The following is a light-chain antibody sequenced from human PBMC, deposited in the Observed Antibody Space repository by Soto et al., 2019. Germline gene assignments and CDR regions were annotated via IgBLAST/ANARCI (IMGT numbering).Light chain of an antibody. CDR1: SSDVGSYNL. J-gene: IGLJ2*01. CDR2: EGT. Sequence: QSALTQPASVSGSPGQSITISCTGTSSDVGSYNLVSWYQQHPGKAPKVMIYEGTKRPSGVSNRFSGSKSGNTASLTISGLQAEDEADYYCCSYAGSNTFVVFGGGTKLTVL. V-gene: IGLV2-23*03. CDR3: CSYAGSNTFVV.